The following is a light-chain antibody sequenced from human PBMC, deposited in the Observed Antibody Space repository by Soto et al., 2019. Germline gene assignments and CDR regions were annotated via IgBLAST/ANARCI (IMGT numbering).Light chain of an antibody. CDR3: QQYNNWPPIT. Sequence: EIVMKQSPATLSVSPGERATLSCRASQSVSSNLAWYQQKPGQAPRLLIYGASTRAPGIPARFSGSGSGTAFTLTISSLQSEDFTVYYCQQYNNWPPITFGQGTRLEIK. CDR1: QSVSSN. J-gene: IGKJ5*01. CDR2: GAS. V-gene: IGKV3-15*01.